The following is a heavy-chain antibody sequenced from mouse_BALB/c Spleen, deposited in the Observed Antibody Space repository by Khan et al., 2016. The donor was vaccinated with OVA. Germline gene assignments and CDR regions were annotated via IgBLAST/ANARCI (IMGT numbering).Heavy chain of an antibody. J-gene: IGHJ3*01. Sequence: EVQLQQSGPELVKPGASVKISCKASGYTFTDYNMHWVKQSHGKSLEWIGYIYPYNGGTGYNQKFKSKATLTVDNSSSTAYMELRSLTSEDSAVYYCARSGNYDYARFAYWGQGTLVTVSA. CDR3: ARSGNYDYARFAY. CDR1: GYTFTDYN. D-gene: IGHD2-4*01. CDR2: IYPYNGGT. V-gene: IGHV1S29*02.